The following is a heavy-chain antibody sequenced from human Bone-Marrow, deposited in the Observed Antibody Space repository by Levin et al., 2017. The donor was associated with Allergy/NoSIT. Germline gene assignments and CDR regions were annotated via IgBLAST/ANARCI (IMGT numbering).Heavy chain of an antibody. CDR1: GLTFSSYG. CDR2: ISYDGSNK. V-gene: IGHV3-30*18. Sequence: PGESLKISCAASGLTFSSYGMYWVRQAPGKGLEWVAIISYDGSNKYYGDSVKGRFTISRDNSKNTLYLQMNSLRAEDTAVYYCAKDGRYCSGGNCLGPYGMDVWGQGTTVTVSS. CDR3: AKDGRYCSGGNCLGPYGMDV. J-gene: IGHJ6*02. D-gene: IGHD2-15*01.